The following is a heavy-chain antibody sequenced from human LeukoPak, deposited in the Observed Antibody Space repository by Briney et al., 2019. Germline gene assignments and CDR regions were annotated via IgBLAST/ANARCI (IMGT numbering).Heavy chain of an antibody. D-gene: IGHD6-13*01. CDR2: ISYVGTT. V-gene: IGHV4-39*01. J-gene: IGHJ3*02. Sequence: PSETLSVTCTVSGGSITTIPYNWGWIRQPPGKGLEWIGTISYVGTTYYEPSLKSRVTISVDTSKNQFSLKLSSVTAADTAVYYCARGQQLTFDIWGQGTMVTVSS. CDR1: GGSITTIPYN. CDR3: ARGQQLTFDI.